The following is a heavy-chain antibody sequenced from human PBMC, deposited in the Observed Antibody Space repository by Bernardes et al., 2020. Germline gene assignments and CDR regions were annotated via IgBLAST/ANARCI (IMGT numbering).Heavy chain of an antibody. CDR2: ISGSGGST. CDR3: ATYYGSGSYYKSGRSGQWIYYYYYMDV. J-gene: IGHJ6*03. Sequence: GGSLRLSCAASGFTFSSYAMSWVRQAPGKGLEWVSAISGSGGSTYYADSVKGRFTISRDNSKNTLYLQMNSLRAEDTAVYYCATYYGSGSYYKSGRSGQWIYYYYYMDVWGKGTTVTVSS. CDR1: GFTFSSYA. V-gene: IGHV3-23*01. D-gene: IGHD3-10*01.